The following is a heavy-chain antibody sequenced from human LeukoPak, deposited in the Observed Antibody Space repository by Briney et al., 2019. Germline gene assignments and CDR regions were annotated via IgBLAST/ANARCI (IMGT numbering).Heavy chain of an antibody. CDR3: AREVHTPRGYYYGMDV. Sequence: ASVKVSCKASGYTFTSYAMNWVRQAPGQGLEWMGWINPNSGGTNYAQKFQGWVTMTRDTSISTAYMELSRLRSDDTAVYYCAREVHTPRGYYYGMDVWGQGTTVTVSS. J-gene: IGHJ6*02. CDR2: INPNSGGT. D-gene: IGHD3-10*01. CDR1: GYTFTSYA. V-gene: IGHV1-2*04.